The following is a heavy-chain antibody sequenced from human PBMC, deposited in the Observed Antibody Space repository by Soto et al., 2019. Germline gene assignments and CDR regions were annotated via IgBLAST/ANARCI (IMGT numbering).Heavy chain of an antibody. CDR2: IYYSGST. D-gene: IGHD5-12*01. J-gene: IGHJ6*02. V-gene: IGHV4-31*03. Sequence: QVQLQESGPGLVKPSQTLSLTCTVSGGSISSGGYYWSWIRQHPGKGLEWIGYIYYSGSTYYNPSLKSRVTMSVDTSKNQFSLKLSSVNAADTAVYYCARDIRKGSGYDPWDYYYGMDVWGQGTTVTVSS. CDR3: ARDIRKGSGYDPWDYYYGMDV. CDR1: GGSISSGGYY.